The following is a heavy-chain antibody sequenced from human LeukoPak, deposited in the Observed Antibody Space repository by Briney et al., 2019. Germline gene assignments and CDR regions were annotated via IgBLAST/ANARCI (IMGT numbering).Heavy chain of an antibody. CDR2: ISYDGSNK. CDR3: ARDPEFYYDRSGFADS. Sequence: PGGSLRLSCAASGFTFSSYGMHWVRQAPGKGLGWEAVISYDGSNKYYADSVKGRFTISRDNSKNTLYLQMNSLRAEDTAGYYCARDPEFYYDRSGFADSWGQGTLVTVSS. CDR1: GFTFSSYG. D-gene: IGHD3-22*01. V-gene: IGHV3-30*03. J-gene: IGHJ4*02.